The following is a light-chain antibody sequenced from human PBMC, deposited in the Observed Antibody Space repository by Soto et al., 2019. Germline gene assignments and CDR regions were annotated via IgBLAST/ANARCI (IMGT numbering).Light chain of an antibody. CDR3: TSYVSNDISV. CDR2: EVT. J-gene: IGLJ3*02. Sequence: QSALTQPPSASGSPGQSVTISCTGTSSDVGAYKYVSWYQQYPGKAPKLMIYEVTKRPSGVPDRFSGSKSGNTASLTVSGLQAEDEADYYCTSYVSNDISVFGGGTKLTVL. V-gene: IGLV2-8*01. CDR1: SSDVGAYKY.